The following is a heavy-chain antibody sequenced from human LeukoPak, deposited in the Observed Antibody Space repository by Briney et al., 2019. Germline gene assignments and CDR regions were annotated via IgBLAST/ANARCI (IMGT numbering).Heavy chain of an antibody. CDR3: ASSNHFWSGYYLLDY. CDR1: GGSFTGYY. Sequence: SETLSLTCAVYGGSFTGYYWSWIRQPPGKGLEWIGEVDHSGSTNYNPSLKSRVTISVDTSKNQFSLELSSVTAADTAVYYCASSNHFWSGYYLLDYWGQGTLVTVSS. J-gene: IGHJ4*02. D-gene: IGHD3-3*02. V-gene: IGHV4-34*01. CDR2: VDHSGST.